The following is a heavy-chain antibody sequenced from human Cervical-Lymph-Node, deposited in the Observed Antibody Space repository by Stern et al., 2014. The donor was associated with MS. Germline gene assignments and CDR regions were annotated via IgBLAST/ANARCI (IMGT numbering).Heavy chain of an antibody. V-gene: IGHV1-2*06. CDR2: INPNSGGT. Sequence: VQLVESGAEVKKPGASLKVSCKASGYTFSVYNIHWVRQAPGQGLEWMGRINPNSGGTNYAQKFQGRVTMTRDTYISIVYMELTRLRSDDTAVYYCARGASDYWGQGTLVTVSS. CDR3: ARGASDY. D-gene: IGHD3-16*01. CDR1: GYTFSVYN. J-gene: IGHJ4*02.